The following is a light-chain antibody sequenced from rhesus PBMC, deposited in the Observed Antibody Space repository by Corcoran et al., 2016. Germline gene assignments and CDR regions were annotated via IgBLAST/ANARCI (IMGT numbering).Light chain of an antibody. CDR1: QAISNN. CDR3: QHGYDIPWT. Sequence: DIRMTQSPSSLSASVGDRVTITCQASQAISNNLAWYKQKRGKVPELLIYDASTLQSGVPSRFSGSGTATDFTLTISSLQPEDFATYSCQHGYDIPWTFGQGSKVEIK. CDR2: DAS. J-gene: IGKJ1*01. V-gene: IGKV1-25*01.